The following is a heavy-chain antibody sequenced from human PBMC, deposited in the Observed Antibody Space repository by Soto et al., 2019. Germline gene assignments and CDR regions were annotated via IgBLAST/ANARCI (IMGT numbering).Heavy chain of an antibody. Sequence: QVQLVESGGGVVQPGRSLRLSCAASGFTFSSYGMHWVRQAPGKGLEWVAVISYDGSNKYYADSVKGRFTISRDNSKNTLYLQMNSLRAEDTAVYYCAKALDGAYYDFCSGYYGSGFDPWGQGTLVTVSS. CDR1: GFTFSSYG. CDR2: ISYDGSNK. V-gene: IGHV3-30*18. CDR3: AKALDGAYYDFCSGYYGSGFDP. D-gene: IGHD3-3*01. J-gene: IGHJ5*02.